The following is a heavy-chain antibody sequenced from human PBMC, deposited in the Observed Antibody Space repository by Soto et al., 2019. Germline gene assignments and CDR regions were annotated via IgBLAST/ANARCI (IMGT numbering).Heavy chain of an antibody. V-gene: IGHV5-51*01. CDR1: GYSFTSYW. D-gene: IGHD2-21*02. J-gene: IGHJ4*02. Sequence: GESLKISCKGSGYSFTSYWIGWVRQMPGKGLEWMGIIYPGDSDTRYSPSFQGQVTISADKSISTAYLQWSSLKASDTAMYYCARHLYVEGYGGGDCYPDYWGQGTLVTVSS. CDR2: IYPGDSDT. CDR3: ARHLYVEGYGGGDCYPDY.